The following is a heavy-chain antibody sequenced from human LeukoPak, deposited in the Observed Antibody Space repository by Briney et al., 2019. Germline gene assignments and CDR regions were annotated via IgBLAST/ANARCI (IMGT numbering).Heavy chain of an antibody. J-gene: IGHJ4*02. CDR1: GFTFRSYG. D-gene: IGHD3-3*01. V-gene: IGHV3-23*01. Sequence: PGGSLRLSCAASGFTFRSYGMSWVRQAPGKGLEWVSGISGSGDSTYYADSVKGRFIISRDNSKNTLYLQMNSLRAEDTAVYYCAKDPNPFYDFWSGYKWGQGTLVTVSS. CDR2: ISGSGDST. CDR3: AKDPNPFYDFWSGYK.